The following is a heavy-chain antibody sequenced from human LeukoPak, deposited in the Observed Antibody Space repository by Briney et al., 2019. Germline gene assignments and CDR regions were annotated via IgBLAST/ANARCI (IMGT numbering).Heavy chain of an antibody. Sequence: GGSLRLSCAASGFTFSSYWMSWVRQAPGKGLEWVANIMQDGSEKYYVDSVKGRFTISRDNAKNSQYLQMDSLRAEDTAVYYCARDSHMYSSSGLGRDYWGQGTLVTVSS. CDR2: IMQDGSEK. CDR1: GFTFSSYW. V-gene: IGHV3-7*01. CDR3: ARDSHMYSSSGLGRDY. J-gene: IGHJ4*02. D-gene: IGHD6-13*01.